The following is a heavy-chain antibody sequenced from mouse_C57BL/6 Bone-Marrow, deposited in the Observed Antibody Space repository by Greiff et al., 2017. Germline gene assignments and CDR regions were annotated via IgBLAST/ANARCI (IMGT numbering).Heavy chain of an antibody. CDR2: IDPSDSYT. CDR3: ARRFYGYGSSVWFAD. V-gene: IGHV1-69*01. J-gene: IGHJ3*01. Sequence: QVQLQQPGAELVMPGASVKLSCKASGYTFTSYWMHWVKQRPGQGLEWIGEIDPSDSYTNYNQKFKGKATLTVDKSSSTAYMQLSSLTSADSAVYYCARRFYGYGSSVWFADWGQGTLVTVSA. CDR1: GYTFTSYW. D-gene: IGHD1-1*01.